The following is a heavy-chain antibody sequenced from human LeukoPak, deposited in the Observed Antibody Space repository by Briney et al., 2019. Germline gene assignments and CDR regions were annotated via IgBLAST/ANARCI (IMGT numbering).Heavy chain of an antibody. Sequence: PGGSLRLSCVGSGFTFSTYEMTWVRQAPGKGLQWVSDISSGGGIKNYADPVEGRFSISRADARNSLYLQMNSLRVDDTAIYYCARGDESGYDPSGPGVSGHDSHSGLDVWGQGTTVIVSS. CDR2: ISSGGGIK. V-gene: IGHV3-48*03. CDR3: ARGDESGYDPSGPGVSGHDSHSGLDV. CDR1: GFTFSTYE. J-gene: IGHJ6*02. D-gene: IGHD5-12*01.